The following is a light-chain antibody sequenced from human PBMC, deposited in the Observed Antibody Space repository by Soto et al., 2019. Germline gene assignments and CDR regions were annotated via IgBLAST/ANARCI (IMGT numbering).Light chain of an antibody. J-gene: IGLJ3*02. Sequence: QSVLTQPPSVSAAPGPKVTISCSGSSSNIGTNYVSWYQHLPGTAPKLLIYDNDKRPSGIPDRFSGSKSGTSATLGITGLQTGDEADYYCATWQSSLTGGWVFGGGTKLTVL. CDR2: DND. CDR3: ATWQSSLTGGWV. CDR1: SSNIGTNY. V-gene: IGLV1-51*01.